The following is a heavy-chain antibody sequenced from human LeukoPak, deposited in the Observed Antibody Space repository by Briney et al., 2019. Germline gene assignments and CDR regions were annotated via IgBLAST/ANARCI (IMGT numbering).Heavy chain of an antibody. CDR3: ATDGAGSDT. CDR1: GFTFNDYY. V-gene: IGHV3-11*01. J-gene: IGHJ5*02. Sequence: GGSLRLSCAASGFTFNDYYMSWIRQAPGKGLEWLSYINIGGTNTHYADSVRGRFTISRDNAKKSLYLEMNNLRAEDTAVYYCATDGAGSDTWGQGVLVTVSS. CDR2: INIGGTNT.